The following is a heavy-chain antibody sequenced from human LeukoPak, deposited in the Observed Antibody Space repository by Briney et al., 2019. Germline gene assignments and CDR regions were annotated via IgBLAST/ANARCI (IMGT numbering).Heavy chain of an antibody. CDR1: GFTFDDYA. Sequence: GRSLRLSCAASGFTFDDYAMHWVRQAPGKGLEWVSGISWNSCSIGYADSVKGRFAISRDNAKNSLYLQMNSLRAEDTALYYCAKIGPGDAFDIWGQGTMVTVSS. V-gene: IGHV3-9*01. CDR3: AKIGPGDAFDI. J-gene: IGHJ3*02. CDR2: ISWNSCSI.